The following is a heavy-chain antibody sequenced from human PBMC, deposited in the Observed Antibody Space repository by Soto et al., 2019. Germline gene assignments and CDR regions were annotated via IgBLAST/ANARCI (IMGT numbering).Heavy chain of an antibody. CDR1: GFTFSSYA. CDR3: AKGRKSSGWYSDY. D-gene: IGHD6-19*01. J-gene: IGHJ4*02. Sequence: EVQLLESGGGLVQPGGSLSLSCAVSGFTFSSYAMSWVRQAPEEGLEWVSTISGSGGSTYYADSVKSRFTISRDNSINTSYLQMNSPRAEDTALQYCAKGRKSSGWYSDYWGEGTLVTVSS. V-gene: IGHV3-23*01. CDR2: ISGSGGST.